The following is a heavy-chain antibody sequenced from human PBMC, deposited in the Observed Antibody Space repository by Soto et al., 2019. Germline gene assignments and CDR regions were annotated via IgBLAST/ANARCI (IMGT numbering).Heavy chain of an antibody. V-gene: IGHV3-23*01. CDR2: ISGSGGST. D-gene: IGHD3-16*02. J-gene: IGHJ3*02. CDR1: GFTFSNAW. CDR3: AKDVRPGSYRIFDI. Sequence: GGSLRLSCAASGFTFSNAWINWVRQAPGKGLEWVSAISGSGGSTYYADSVKGRFTISRDNSKNTLYLQMNSLRAEDTAVYYCAKDVRPGSYRIFDIWGQGTMVTVS.